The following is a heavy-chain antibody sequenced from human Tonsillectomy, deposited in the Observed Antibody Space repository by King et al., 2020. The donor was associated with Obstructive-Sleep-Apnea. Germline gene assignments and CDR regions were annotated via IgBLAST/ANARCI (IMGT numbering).Heavy chain of an antibody. CDR3: ARWRAGYYHYYGMDV. Sequence: VQLVESGGGLVQPGGSLRLSCAASGFTFSSYDMHWVRQATGKGLEWVSAIGTAGDTYYPGSVKGRFTISRENAKNSLYLQMNSLRAGDTAVYYCARWRAGYYHYYGMDVWGQGTTVTVAS. V-gene: IGHV3-13*04. J-gene: IGHJ6*02. CDR1: GFTFSSYD. D-gene: IGHD3-3*01. CDR2: IGTAGDT.